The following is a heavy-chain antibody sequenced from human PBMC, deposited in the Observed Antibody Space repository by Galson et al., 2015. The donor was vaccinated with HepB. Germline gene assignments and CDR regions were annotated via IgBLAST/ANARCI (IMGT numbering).Heavy chain of an antibody. Sequence: ISSSSSYIYYADSVKGRFTISRDNAKRSLYLQMNSLRADDTAVYYCARRPSITGWYFYYMDVWGKGTTVTVSS. CDR3: ARRPSITGWYFYYMDV. D-gene: IGHD3-10*01. V-gene: IGHV3-21*01. CDR2: ISSSSSYI. J-gene: IGHJ6*03.